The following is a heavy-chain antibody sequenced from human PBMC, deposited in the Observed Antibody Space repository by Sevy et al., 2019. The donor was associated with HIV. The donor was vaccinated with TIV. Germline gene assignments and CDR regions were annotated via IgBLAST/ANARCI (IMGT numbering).Heavy chain of an antibody. CDR2: IKEDGSEK. V-gene: IGHV3-7*01. CDR3: AREDRVSSAWYRVGGGLDI. Sequence: GGSLRLSCGASGFTFSHYWMSWVRQAPGKGLEWVANIKEDGSEKNYVDSLKGRVTISRDNAKNSLFLQINSLRAEDTAVYYCAREDRVSSAWYRVGGGLDIWGQGTMVTVSS. CDR1: GFTFSHYW. J-gene: IGHJ3*02. D-gene: IGHD6-19*01.